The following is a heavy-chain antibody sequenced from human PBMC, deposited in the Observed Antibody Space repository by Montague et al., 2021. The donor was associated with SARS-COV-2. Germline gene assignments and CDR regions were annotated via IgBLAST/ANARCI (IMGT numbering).Heavy chain of an antibody. CDR3: ARAAGYSSGWCDY. D-gene: IGHD6-19*01. CDR1: GDSVSSNSAA. CDR2: TYYMSKWYS. Sequence: CAISGDSVSSNSAAWNWVRQSPSGDLEWLGRTYYMSKWYSDYAVSVKSRITINPDTSKNQFSLQLNSATPEDTAVYYCARAAGYSSGWCDYWGQGTQVTVSS. V-gene: IGHV6-1*01. J-gene: IGHJ4*02.